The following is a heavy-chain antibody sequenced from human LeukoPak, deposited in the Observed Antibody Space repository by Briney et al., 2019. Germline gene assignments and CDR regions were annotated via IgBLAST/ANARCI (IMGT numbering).Heavy chain of an antibody. Sequence: GGSLRLSCAASGFTVSSNYMSWVRQAPGMGLEWVSTIYSDGNTYYPDSVKGRFTISRDGSKNTLYLQLNSLRTEDTAIYYCVREREGSNSEHWGQGTLVTVSS. CDR2: IYSDGNT. CDR1: GFTVSSNY. V-gene: IGHV3-53*01. J-gene: IGHJ1*01. CDR3: VREREGSNSEH. D-gene: IGHD1-26*01.